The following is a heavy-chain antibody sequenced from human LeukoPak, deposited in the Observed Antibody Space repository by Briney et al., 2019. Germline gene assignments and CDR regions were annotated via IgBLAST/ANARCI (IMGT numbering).Heavy chain of an antibody. D-gene: IGHD3-10*01. J-gene: IGHJ4*02. CDR1: GGSFSGYY. CDR3: ARIVGYYGSGSYYKFFDY. CDR2: INHSGST. Sequence: SETLSLTCAVYGGSFSGYYWSWIRQPPGKGLEWIGEINHSGSTNYNPSLKSRVTISVDTSKNQFSLKLSSVTAADTAVYYCARIVGYYGSGSYYKFFDYWGQGTLVTVSS. V-gene: IGHV4-34*01.